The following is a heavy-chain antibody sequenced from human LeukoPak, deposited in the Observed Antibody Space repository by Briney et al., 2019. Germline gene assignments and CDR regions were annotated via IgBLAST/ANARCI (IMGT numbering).Heavy chain of an antibody. Sequence: SETLSLTCTVSGGSISSYYWSWIRQPPGKGLEWIGYIYYSGSTNYNPSLKSRVTISLDTSKNQFSLKLNSVTAADTAVYYCASHYGSGSFYSPFDYWAREPWSPSPQ. D-gene: IGHD3-10*01. CDR1: GGSISSYY. CDR2: IYYSGST. CDR3: ASHYGSGSFYSPFDY. V-gene: IGHV4-59*01. J-gene: IGHJ4*02.